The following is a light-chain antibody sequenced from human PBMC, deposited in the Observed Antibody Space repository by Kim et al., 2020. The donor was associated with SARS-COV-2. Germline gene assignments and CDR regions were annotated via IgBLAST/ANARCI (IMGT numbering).Light chain of an antibody. V-gene: IGKV1-5*03. J-gene: IGKJ2*01. CDR1: QSISSW. CDR3: QQYESYPYT. Sequence: DIQMTQSPSTLSASVGDRVTITCRASQSISSWLAWYQQKPGKAPKLLIYKASSLEGGVPSRFSGSGSGTEFTLTISTLQPDDFATYACQQYESYPYTFGQETELEI. CDR2: KAS.